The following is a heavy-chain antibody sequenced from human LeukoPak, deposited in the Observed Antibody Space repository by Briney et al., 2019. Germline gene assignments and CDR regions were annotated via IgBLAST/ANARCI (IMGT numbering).Heavy chain of an antibody. CDR2: IYYSGST. CDR1: GDSISSGTYY. CDR3: ARDPPPYSSAKYYFDY. J-gene: IGHJ4*02. Sequence: SETLSLTCTVSGDSISSGTYYWNWIRQPPGKGLEWIGSIYYSGSTYYNPSLKSRVTISVDTSKNQFSLKLSSVTAADTAVYYCARDPPPYSSAKYYFDYWGQGTLVTVSS. V-gene: IGHV4-39*07. D-gene: IGHD6-25*01.